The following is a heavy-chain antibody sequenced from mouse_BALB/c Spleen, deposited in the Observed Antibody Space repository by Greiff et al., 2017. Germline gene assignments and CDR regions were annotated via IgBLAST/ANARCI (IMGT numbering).Heavy chain of an antibody. CDR3: VRHRYDALFAY. Sequence: VKLMESGPGLVAPSQSLSITCTVSGFSLTSYDISWIRQPPGKGLEWLGVIWTGGGTNYNSAFMSRLSISKDNSKSQVFLKMNSLQTDDTAIYYCVRHRYDALFAYWGQGTLVTVSA. J-gene: IGHJ3*01. CDR1: GFSLTSYD. D-gene: IGHD2-14*01. CDR2: IWTGGGT. V-gene: IGHV2-9-2*01.